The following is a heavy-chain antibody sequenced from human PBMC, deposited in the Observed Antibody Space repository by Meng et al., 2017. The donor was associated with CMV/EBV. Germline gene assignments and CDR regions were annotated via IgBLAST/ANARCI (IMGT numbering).Heavy chain of an antibody. V-gene: IGHV3-20*04. CDR1: GFTFDDYG. D-gene: IGHD5-24*01. CDR2: INWNGGST. J-gene: IGHJ4*02. Sequence: LSLTCAASGFTFDDYGMNWVRQAPGKGLEWVSGINWNGGSTGYADSVKGRFTISRDNAKNSLYLQMNSLRAEDTAVYYCARDDGYNEVYFDYWGQGTLVTVSS. CDR3: ARDDGYNEVYFDY.